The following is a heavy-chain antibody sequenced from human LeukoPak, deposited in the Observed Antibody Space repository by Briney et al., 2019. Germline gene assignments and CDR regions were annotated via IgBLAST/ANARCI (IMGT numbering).Heavy chain of an antibody. CDR2: ISGSGGST. V-gene: IGHV3-23*01. CDR1: GFTFSSYA. D-gene: IGHD3-22*01. J-gene: IGHJ4*02. CDR3: AKDQSIRATYYYDSSGYYFGSATDY. Sequence: PGGSLRLSCAASGFTFSSYAMSWVRRAPGKGLEWVSAISGSGGSTYYADSVKGRFTISRDNSKNTLYLQMNSLRAEDTAVYYCAKDQSIRATYYYDSSGYYFGSATDYWGQGTLVTVSS.